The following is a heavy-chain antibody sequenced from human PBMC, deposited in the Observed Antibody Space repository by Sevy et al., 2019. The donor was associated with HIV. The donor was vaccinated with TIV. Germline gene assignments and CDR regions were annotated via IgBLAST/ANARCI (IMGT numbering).Heavy chain of an antibody. CDR3: AGEYSSGWYQAFDV. V-gene: IGHV4-61*02. Sequence: SETLSLTCSISGGSSRSGTYYWSWIRQPAGKGLEWIGRVHTSGRTNYNPSLKSRVTISGDTSKSQFSLRRRSVTAADTAVYYCAGEYSSGWYQAFDVWGQGTMVTVSS. CDR1: GGSSRSGTYY. D-gene: IGHD6-13*01. J-gene: IGHJ3*01. CDR2: VHTSGRT.